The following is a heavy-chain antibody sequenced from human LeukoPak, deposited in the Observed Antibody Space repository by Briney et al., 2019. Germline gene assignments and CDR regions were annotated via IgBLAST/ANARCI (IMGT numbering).Heavy chain of an antibody. CDR1: GGSISSGGYS. Sequence: SETLSLTCAVSGGSISSGGYSWSWIRQPPGKGLEWIAYIYHSGSTYYNPSLKSRVTISVDRSKNQFSLKLSSVTAADTAVYYCARGPPYIVVVTAIGFFDYWGQGTLVTVSS. CDR3: ARGPPYIVVVTAIGFFDY. D-gene: IGHD2-21*02. CDR2: IYHSGST. V-gene: IGHV4-30-2*01. J-gene: IGHJ4*02.